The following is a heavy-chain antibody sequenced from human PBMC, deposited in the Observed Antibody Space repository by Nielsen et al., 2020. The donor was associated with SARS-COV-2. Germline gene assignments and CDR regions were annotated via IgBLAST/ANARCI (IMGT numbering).Heavy chain of an antibody. Sequence: RQAPGKGLEWIGSIYFSGSTYYNPSPKRRLTISVDTSKSQFSLKVTSLTAADTAVYYCATAYGGRWGQGTLVTVSS. V-gene: IGHV4-30-4*01. J-gene: IGHJ4*02. CDR3: ATAYGGR. D-gene: IGHD4-17*01. CDR2: IYFSGST.